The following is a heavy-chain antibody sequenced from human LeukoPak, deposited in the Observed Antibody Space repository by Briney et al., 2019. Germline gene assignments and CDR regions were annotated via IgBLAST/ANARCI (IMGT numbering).Heavy chain of an antibody. CDR2: ISSTSSTI. CDR3: ARVLGIYFDL. V-gene: IGHV3-48*01. J-gene: IGHJ2*01. D-gene: IGHD7-27*01. CDR1: GFTLSSYS. Sequence: GSLRLSCAASGFTLSSYSMNWVRQAPGKGLEWVSYISSTSSTIYYADSVKGRFTISRDNAKNSLYLQMNSLRAEDTAVYYCARVLGIYFDLWGRGTLVTVSS.